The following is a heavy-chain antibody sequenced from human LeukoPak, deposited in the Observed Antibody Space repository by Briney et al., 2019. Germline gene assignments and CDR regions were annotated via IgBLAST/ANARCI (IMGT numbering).Heavy chain of an antibody. CDR3: ARGPHTLRFLEWNHEGLDY. V-gene: IGHV1-24*01. Sequence: ASVKVSCKVSGYTLTELSMHWVRQAPGKGLEWMGGFDPEDGETIYAQKFQGRVTMTEDTSTDTAYMELSSLRSEDTAVYYCARGPHTLRFLEWNHEGLDYWGQGTLVTVSS. J-gene: IGHJ4*02. CDR2: FDPEDGET. D-gene: IGHD3-3*01. CDR1: GYTLTELS.